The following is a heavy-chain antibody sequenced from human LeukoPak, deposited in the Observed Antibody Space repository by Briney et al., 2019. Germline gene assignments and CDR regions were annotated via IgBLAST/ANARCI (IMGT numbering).Heavy chain of an antibody. CDR2: IRSKANSYAT. Sequence: PGGSLRLSCAASGFTFSGSAMHWLRQASGKGLEGVGRIRSKANSYATAYAASVKGRFTISIDDSKNTAYLQMNSLKTEDTAVYYCTRPGTGTRSYMDVWGQGTTVTVSS. V-gene: IGHV3-73*01. CDR1: GFTFSGSA. J-gene: IGHJ6*03. CDR3: TRPGTGTRSYMDV. D-gene: IGHD1-7*01.